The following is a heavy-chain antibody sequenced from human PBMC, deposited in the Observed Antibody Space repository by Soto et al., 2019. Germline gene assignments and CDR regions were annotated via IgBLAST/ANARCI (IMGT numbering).Heavy chain of an antibody. CDR2: IYHSGST. D-gene: IGHD6-13*01. CDR1: GGSISSGGYS. Sequence: QLQLQESGSGLVKPSQTLSLTCAVSGGSISSGGYSWSWIRQPPGKGLEWIGYIYHSGSTYYNPSLMRRVTISVDRSQNQFALQLSSVTAADTAVYYCARVLSLQQLVPSPAWFDPWGQGTLVTVSS. V-gene: IGHV4-30-2*01. J-gene: IGHJ5*02. CDR3: ARVLSLQQLVPSPAWFDP.